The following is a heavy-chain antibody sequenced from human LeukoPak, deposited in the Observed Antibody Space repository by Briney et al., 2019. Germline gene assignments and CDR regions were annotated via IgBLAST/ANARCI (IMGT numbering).Heavy chain of an antibody. CDR2: ISSDESRT. Sequence: GSLRLSCAASGFTFSSYWMHWVLQAPGKGLVWVSRISSDESRTNYADSVKGRFTISRDNAKNTVFLQMNSLRAEDTAVYYCARVRAVAGTDVLYYFDYWGQGTLVTVSS. D-gene: IGHD6-19*01. CDR3: ARVRAVAGTDVLYYFDY. V-gene: IGHV3-74*01. CDR1: GFTFSSYW. J-gene: IGHJ4*02.